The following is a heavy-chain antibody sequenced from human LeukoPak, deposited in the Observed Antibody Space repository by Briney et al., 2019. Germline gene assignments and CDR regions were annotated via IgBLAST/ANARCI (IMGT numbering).Heavy chain of an antibody. J-gene: IGHJ4*02. D-gene: IGHD4-17*01. V-gene: IGHV4-59*01. Sequence: SETLSLTCAVYGGSFSSYYWSWIRQPPGKGLEWIGYIYYSGSTNYNPSLKSRVTISVDTSKNQFSLKLSSVTAADTAVYYCARGGESMTTVTDFDYWGQGTLVTVSS. CDR2: IYYSGST. CDR3: ARGGESMTTVTDFDY. CDR1: GGSFSSYY.